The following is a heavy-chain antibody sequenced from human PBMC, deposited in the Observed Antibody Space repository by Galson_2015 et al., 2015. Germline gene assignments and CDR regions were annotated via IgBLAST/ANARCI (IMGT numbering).Heavy chain of an antibody. D-gene: IGHD5-18*01. CDR3: AGGYSYGAGY. Sequence: SVKVSCKASGYTFTSYDMHWVRQAPGKGLEWMGWINAGNGNTKYSQKVQGRVTITRDTSKNTVYMELSSLRSEDTAVYYCAGGYSYGAGYWGQGTLVTVSS. J-gene: IGHJ4*02. CDR2: INAGNGNT. CDR1: GYTFTSYD. V-gene: IGHV1-3*01.